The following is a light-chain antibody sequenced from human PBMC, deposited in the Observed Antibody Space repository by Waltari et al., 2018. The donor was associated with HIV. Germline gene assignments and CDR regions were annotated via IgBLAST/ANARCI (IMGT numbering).Light chain of an antibody. CDR1: KLGEKY. CDR3: QAWDSSTAFYV. J-gene: IGLJ1*01. CDR2: QDN. V-gene: IGLV3-1*01. Sequence: SYELTQPPSVSVSPGQTASITCSGDKLGEKYACWYQQKPGQSPVLVIYQDNKRPSGIPERFSGSNSGNTATLTISGTQAVDEADYYCQAWDSSTAFYVFGTGTKVTVL.